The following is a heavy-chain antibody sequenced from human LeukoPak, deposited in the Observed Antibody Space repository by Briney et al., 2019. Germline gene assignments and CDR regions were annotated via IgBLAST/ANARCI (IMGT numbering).Heavy chain of an antibody. Sequence: GGSLRLSCAASGFTFSSYGMHWVRQAPGKGLEWVAFIRYDGSNKYYADSVKGRFTISRDNSKNTLYLQMNSLRAEDTAVYYCAKDKTWQQPGYPYYFDYWGQGTLVTVSS. CDR2: IRYDGSNK. CDR1: GFTFSSYG. V-gene: IGHV3-30*02. J-gene: IGHJ4*02. CDR3: AKDKTWQQPGYPYYFDY. D-gene: IGHD6-13*01.